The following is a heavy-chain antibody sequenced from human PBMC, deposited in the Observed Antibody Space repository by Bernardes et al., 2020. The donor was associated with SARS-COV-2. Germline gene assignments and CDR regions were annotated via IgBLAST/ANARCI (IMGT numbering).Heavy chain of an antibody. V-gene: IGHV4-59*01. Sequence: SETLSLTCTVSGGSISSYYWSWIRQPPGKGLEWIGYIYYSGSTNYNPSLKSRVTISVDTSKNQFSLKLSSVTAADTAVYYCARSRGYCSSTSCYGPYYYGMDVWGKGTTVTVSS. CDR2: IYYSGST. CDR1: GGSISSYY. CDR3: ARSRGYCSSTSCYGPYYYGMDV. J-gene: IGHJ6*04. D-gene: IGHD2-2*01.